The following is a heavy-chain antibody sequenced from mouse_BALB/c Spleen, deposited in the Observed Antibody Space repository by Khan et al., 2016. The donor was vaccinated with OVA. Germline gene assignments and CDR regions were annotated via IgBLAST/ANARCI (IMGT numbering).Heavy chain of an antibody. D-gene: IGHD2-13*01. CDR3: ARGGLPFAY. V-gene: IGHV2-2*02. J-gene: IGHJ3*01. CDR2: IWSGGST. Sequence: QVQLKQSGPGLVQPSQSLSITCTISGFSFSNYGVHWVRQSPGKGLEWLGVIWSGGSTDFNAAFISRLSISKDNSKSQVFFKMNILQTNDSAIDECARGGLPFAYWGQGTLVTVSA. CDR1: GFSFSNYG.